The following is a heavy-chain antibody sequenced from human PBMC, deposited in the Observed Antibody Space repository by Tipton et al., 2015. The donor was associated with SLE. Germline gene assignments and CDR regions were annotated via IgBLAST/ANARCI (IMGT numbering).Heavy chain of an antibody. Sequence: TLSLTCSVSGVSINSDYWGWIRQPPGKGLEWVGYISDSGSTDYNPSLKSRVTISVDTSKNQFSLKLRFVTAADTALYYCARVLGSRYCSKGVCSSPFYYYYMDVWGKGTSVTVSS. V-gene: IGHV4-59*01. CDR1: GVSINSDY. CDR2: ISDSGST. CDR3: ARVLGSRYCSKGVCSSPFYYYYMDV. J-gene: IGHJ6*03. D-gene: IGHD2-8*01.